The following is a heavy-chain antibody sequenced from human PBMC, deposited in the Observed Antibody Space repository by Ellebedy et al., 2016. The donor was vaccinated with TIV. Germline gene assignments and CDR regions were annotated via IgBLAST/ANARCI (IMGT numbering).Heavy chain of an antibody. CDR2: IYTSGST. Sequence: GSLRLSXTVSGGSISSYYWSWIRQPAGKGLEWIGRIYTSGSTNYNPSLKSRVTMSVDTSKNQFSLKLSSVTAADTAVYYCARGSSYNWNYGAFDYWGQGTLVTVSS. CDR3: ARGSSYNWNYGAFDY. D-gene: IGHD1-7*01. J-gene: IGHJ4*02. V-gene: IGHV4-4*07. CDR1: GGSISSYY.